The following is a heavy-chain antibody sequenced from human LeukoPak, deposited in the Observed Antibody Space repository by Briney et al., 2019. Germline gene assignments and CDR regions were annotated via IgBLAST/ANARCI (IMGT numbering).Heavy chain of an antibody. CDR1: GGTFSSYA. CDR2: IIPIFGTA. V-gene: IGHV1-69*13. CDR3: ARDCGEYSSSPDYYYYGMDV. D-gene: IGHD6-6*01. J-gene: IGHJ6*02. Sequence: GASVKVSCKASGGTFSSYAISWVRQAPGQGLEWMGGIIPIFGTANYAQKFQGRVTITADESTSTAYMELSSLRSEDTAVYYCARDCGEYSSSPDYYYYGMDVWGQGTTVTVSS.